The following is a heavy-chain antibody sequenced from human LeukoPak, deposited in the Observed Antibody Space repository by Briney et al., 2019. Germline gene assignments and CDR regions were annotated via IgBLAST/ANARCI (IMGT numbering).Heavy chain of an antibody. CDR2: IYYSGST. Sequence: SETLSLTCTVSGGSISSYYWSWIRQPPGKGLEWIGYIYYSGSTDYNPSLKSRVTISVDTSKNQFSLKLSSVTAADTAVYYCARGHREPNYYGSGSLPLDYWGQGTLVTVSS. V-gene: IGHV4-59*01. CDR1: GGSISSYY. D-gene: IGHD3-10*01. J-gene: IGHJ4*02. CDR3: ARGHREPNYYGSGSLPLDY.